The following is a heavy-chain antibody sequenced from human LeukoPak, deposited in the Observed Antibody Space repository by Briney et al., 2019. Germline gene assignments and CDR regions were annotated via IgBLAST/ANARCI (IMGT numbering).Heavy chain of an antibody. CDR1: GFTFSSYG. Sequence: GGSLRLSCAASGFTFSSYGMHWVRQAPGKGLEWVAVIWYDGSNKYYADSVKGRFTISRDNSKNTLYLQMNSLRAEDTAVYYCAKDAGYSSGWYDYRGQGTLVTVSS. D-gene: IGHD6-19*01. CDR3: AKDAGYSSGWYDY. J-gene: IGHJ4*02. V-gene: IGHV3-33*06. CDR2: IWYDGSNK.